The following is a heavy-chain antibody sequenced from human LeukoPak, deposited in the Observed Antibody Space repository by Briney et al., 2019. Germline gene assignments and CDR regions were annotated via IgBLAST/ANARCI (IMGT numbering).Heavy chain of an antibody. D-gene: IGHD1-26*01. CDR3: ARDRGWELLMNWFDP. J-gene: IGHJ5*02. Sequence: PSETLSLTCTVSGASISSYYWSWIRQPAGKGLEWIGRIYISGSTNYNPSLKSRATISVDTSKNQFSLKLSSVTAADTAVYYCARDRGWELLMNWFDPWGQGTLVTVSS. CDR2: IYISGST. CDR1: GASISSYY. V-gene: IGHV4-4*07.